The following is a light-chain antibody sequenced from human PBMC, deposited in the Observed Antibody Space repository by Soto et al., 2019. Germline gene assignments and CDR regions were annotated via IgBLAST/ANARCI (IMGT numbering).Light chain of an antibody. CDR2: GAS. J-gene: IGKJ1*01. CDR3: QQYSHWPT. CDR1: QSVSTN. Sequence: EIVMTQSPATLSVSPGERATLSSRASQSVSTNLAWYQQKPGQAPRLLIYGASTRATGFPDRFSGSGSGTEFILTISSLQSEDFAVYYCQQYSHWPTFGQGTKVEIK. V-gene: IGKV3-15*01.